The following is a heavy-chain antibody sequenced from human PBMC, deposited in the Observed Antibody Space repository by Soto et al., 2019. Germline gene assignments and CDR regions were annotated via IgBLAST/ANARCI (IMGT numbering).Heavy chain of an antibody. V-gene: IGHV3-30-3*01. CDR1: GFSFSSYS. CDR2: ISYDGSNK. J-gene: IGHJ6*02. D-gene: IGHD6-13*01. CDR3: ARAPPRVIAAPVTWGSCTDV. Sequence: WGSLRLSCTASGFSFSSYSLHWVRQTPGKGLEWVAVISYDGSNKYYADSVKGRFTVSRDSPKNTLFLQMNSLKPEDTAVYYCARAPPRVIAAPVTWGSCTDVSGHGKPVLVS.